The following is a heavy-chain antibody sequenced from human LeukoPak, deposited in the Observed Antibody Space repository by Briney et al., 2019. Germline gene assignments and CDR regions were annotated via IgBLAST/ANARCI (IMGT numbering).Heavy chain of an antibody. CDR3: AKCGASTSAHYCASFDY. CDR1: GFTFDDYA. V-gene: IGHV3-9*01. J-gene: IGHJ4*02. Sequence: GGSLRLSCAASGFTFDDYAMHWVRQVPGKGLEWVSGISWNGGSIGYADSVKGRFTISRDNAKNSLYLVMNSLRAEDTALYYCAKCGASTSAHYCASFDYWGQGTLVSVSS. D-gene: IGHD3-22*01. CDR2: ISWNGGSI.